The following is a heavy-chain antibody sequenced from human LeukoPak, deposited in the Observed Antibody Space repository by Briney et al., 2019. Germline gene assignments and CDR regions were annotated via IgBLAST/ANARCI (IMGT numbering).Heavy chain of an antibody. Sequence: KASETLSLTCTVSGGSISSGGYYWSWIRQPPGKGLEWIGYIYYSGSTNNNPSLRSRVTISLDTSKNQFSLKLNSVTAADTAVYYCARGITRFDLWGQGTLVTVSS. D-gene: IGHD3-10*02. J-gene: IGHJ4*02. CDR2: IYYSGST. V-gene: IGHV4-61*08. CDR3: ARGITRFDL. CDR1: GGSISSGGYY.